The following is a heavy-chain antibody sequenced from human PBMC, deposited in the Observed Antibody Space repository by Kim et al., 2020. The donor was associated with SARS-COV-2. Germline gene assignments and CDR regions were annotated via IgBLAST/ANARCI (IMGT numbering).Heavy chain of an antibody. CDR2: INEDESET. V-gene: IGHV3-7*01. J-gene: IGHJ4*02. D-gene: IGHD1-1*01. CDR3: ARDRRYSLDY. CDR1: GFTFTNNW. Sequence: GGSLRLSCAASGFTFTNNWMSWVRQAPGKGLEWVAKINEDESETYYVNSVEGRFTISRDNAKNSLYLQMDSLRVDDTAIYYCARDRRYSLDYWGQGTRVTVSS.